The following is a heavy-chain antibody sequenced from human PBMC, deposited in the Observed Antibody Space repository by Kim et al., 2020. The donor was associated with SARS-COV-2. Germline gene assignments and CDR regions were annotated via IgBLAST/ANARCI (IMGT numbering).Heavy chain of an antibody. CDR3: AHTIRGGYFAAFDI. V-gene: IGHV3-30-3*01. D-gene: IGHD1-26*01. CDR1: GFTFSSYA. Sequence: GGSLRLSCAASGFTFSSYAMHWVRQAPGKGLEWVAVISYDGSNKYYADSVKGRFTISRDNSKNTLYLQMNSLRAEDTAVYYCAHTIRGGYFAAFDIWGQGTMVTVSS. J-gene: IGHJ3*02. CDR2: ISYDGSNK.